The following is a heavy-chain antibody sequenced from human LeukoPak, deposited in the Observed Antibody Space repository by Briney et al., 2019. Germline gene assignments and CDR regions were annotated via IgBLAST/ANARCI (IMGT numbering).Heavy chain of an antibody. CDR1: GGSFSGYY. J-gene: IGHJ6*02. Sequence: SETLSLTCAVYGGSFSGYYWSWIRQPPGKGLEWIGEINHSGSTNYNPSLKSRVTISVDTSKNQFSLKLNSVTAADTAVYYCARHAAYSNSLYYYYYYGMDVWGQGTTVTVSS. CDR2: INHSGST. V-gene: IGHV4-34*01. D-gene: IGHD4-11*01. CDR3: ARHAAYSNSLYYYYYYGMDV.